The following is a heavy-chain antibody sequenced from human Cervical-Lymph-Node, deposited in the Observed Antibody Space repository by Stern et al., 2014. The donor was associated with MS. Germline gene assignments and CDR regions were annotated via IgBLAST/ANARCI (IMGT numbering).Heavy chain of an antibody. J-gene: IGHJ6*02. Sequence: VQMVASGGGLVQPGGSLRLSCAASEFTFTDYYMSGIRQAPGKGLEWVSYISASGSTIYYADSVKGRFTISRDNAKSSVFLHMDSLRAEDTAVYYCARTRSGTYDYFYGMDVWGQGTAVTVSS. CDR2: ISASGSTI. CDR1: EFTFTDYY. D-gene: IGHD1-26*01. CDR3: ARTRSGTYDYFYGMDV. V-gene: IGHV3-11*01.